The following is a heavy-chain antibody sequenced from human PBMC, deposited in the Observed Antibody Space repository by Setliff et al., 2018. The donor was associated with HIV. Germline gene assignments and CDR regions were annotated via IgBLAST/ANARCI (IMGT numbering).Heavy chain of an antibody. CDR1: GGSISSHY. D-gene: IGHD6-13*01. J-gene: IGHJ4*02. CDR3: ARGSSNTLYYYFDS. CDR2: IYYSGST. Sequence: SETLSLTCTVSGGSISSHYWSWIRQPPGKGLEWIGYIYYSGSTKYNPSLKSRVTMSVDTSKNQFSLKLSSVTAADTAVYYCARGSSNTLYYYFDSWGQGTLVTVSS. V-gene: IGHV4-59*11.